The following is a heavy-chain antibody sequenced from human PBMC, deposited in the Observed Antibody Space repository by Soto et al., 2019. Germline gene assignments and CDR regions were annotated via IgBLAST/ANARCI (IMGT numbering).Heavy chain of an antibody. CDR2: INPNSGGT. CDR1: GYTFTGYY. CDR3: ARARYSSSWYYFDY. J-gene: IGHJ4*02. D-gene: IGHD6-13*01. V-gene: IGHV1-2*04. Sequence: ASVKVSCKASGYTFTGYYMHWVRQAPGQGLEWMGWINPNSGGTNYAQKFQGWVTMTRDTSISTAYMELSRLRSDDTAVYYCARARYSSSWYYFDYWGQGTLGTVCS.